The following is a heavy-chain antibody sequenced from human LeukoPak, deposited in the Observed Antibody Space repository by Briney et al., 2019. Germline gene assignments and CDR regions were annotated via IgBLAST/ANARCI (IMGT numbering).Heavy chain of an antibody. D-gene: IGHD3-10*01. Sequence: PGGSLRLSCAASGFTFTSYSMNWVRQPPGKGLEWGSSISSRSGNIYYADSVKGRFTIFRDNARNSVYLQMNNLRAEDTAVYYCARQTTMVRGVSIDYWAQGSLVTVSS. CDR2: ISSRSGNI. CDR1: GFTFTSYS. J-gene: IGHJ4*02. V-gene: IGHV3-21*04. CDR3: ARQTTMVRGVSIDY.